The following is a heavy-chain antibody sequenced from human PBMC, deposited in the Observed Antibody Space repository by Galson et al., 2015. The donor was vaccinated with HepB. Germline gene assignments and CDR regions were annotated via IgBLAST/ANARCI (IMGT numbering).Heavy chain of an antibody. V-gene: IGHV3-23*01. D-gene: IGHD6-6*01. J-gene: IGHJ5*02. Sequence: SLRLSCAASGFTFSSYAMSWVRQAPGKGLEWVSAISGSGGSTYYADSVKGRFTISRDNSKNTLYLQMNSLRAEDTAVYYCAKDYSSSSGQGWFDPWGQGTLVTVSS. CDR2: ISGSGGST. CDR3: AKDYSSSSGQGWFDP. CDR1: GFTFSSYA.